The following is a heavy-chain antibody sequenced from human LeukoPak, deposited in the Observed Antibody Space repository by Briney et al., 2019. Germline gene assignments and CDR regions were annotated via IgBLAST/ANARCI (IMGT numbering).Heavy chain of an antibody. CDR2: IIPIFGTA. D-gene: IGHD2-8*01. Sequence: SVRVSCKASGGTFSSYAISWVRQAPGQGLEWMGGIIPIFGTANYAQKFQGRVTITADESTSTAYMELSSLRSEDTAVYYCARVLLDCTNGVCYWLDWFDPWGQGTLVTVSS. CDR1: GGTFSSYA. J-gene: IGHJ5*02. CDR3: ARVLLDCTNGVCYWLDWFDP. V-gene: IGHV1-69*13.